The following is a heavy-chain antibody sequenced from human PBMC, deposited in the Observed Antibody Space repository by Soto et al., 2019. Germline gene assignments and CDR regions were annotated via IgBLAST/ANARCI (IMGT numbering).Heavy chain of an antibody. CDR2: IFYNGRA. V-gene: IGHV4-59*11. D-gene: IGHD3-10*01. CDR1: GGSINTHY. Sequence: QVHLQESGPGLVKPLETLSLTCTVSGGSINTHYWTWIRQPPGKGLEWIGYIFYNGRANYNPSLESRVTISVDTSKNRLSLKLRSVTAADTAVYYCARGGDNSPWYYSLWGQGTLVAVSS. J-gene: IGHJ4*02. CDR3: ARGGDNSPWYYSL.